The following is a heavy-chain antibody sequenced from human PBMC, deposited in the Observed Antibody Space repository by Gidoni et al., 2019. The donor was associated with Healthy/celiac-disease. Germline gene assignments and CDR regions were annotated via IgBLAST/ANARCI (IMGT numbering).Heavy chain of an antibody. D-gene: IGHD3-22*01. V-gene: IGHV3-23*01. J-gene: IGHJ4*02. CDR1: GSPFSSYA. CDR2: ISGSGGST. Sequence: EVQLLESGVGLVQPGGSLRLSCAASGSPFSSYAMCWVRQAPGKGLEWVSAISGSGGSTYYADSVKGRFTISRDNSKNTLYLQMNSLRAEDTAVYYCAKDPYDSSGYFDYWGQGTLVTVSS. CDR3: AKDPYDSSGYFDY.